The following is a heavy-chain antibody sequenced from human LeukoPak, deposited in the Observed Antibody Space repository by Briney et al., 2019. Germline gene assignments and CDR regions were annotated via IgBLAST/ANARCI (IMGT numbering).Heavy chain of an antibody. J-gene: IGHJ4*02. Sequence: SETLSLTCAVYGGSFNRYYWRWIRQPPGKGLEWIGEINHSGSTNYNPSLKSRVTISVDTSKNQFSLKLSSVTAADTAVYYCASTKRSYDFGSGEGGYYFDYWGQGTLVTVSS. CDR3: ASTKRSYDFGSGEGGYYFDY. CDR1: GGSFNRYY. D-gene: IGHD3-3*01. V-gene: IGHV4-34*01. CDR2: INHSGST.